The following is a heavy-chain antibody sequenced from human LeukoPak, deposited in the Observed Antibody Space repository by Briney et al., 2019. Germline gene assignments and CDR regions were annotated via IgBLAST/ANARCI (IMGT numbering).Heavy chain of an antibody. CDR1: GGSISSYY. D-gene: IGHD3-22*01. J-gene: IGHJ5*02. Sequence: SETLSLTCNVSGGSISSYYWSWIRQPPGKGLEWIGYIYYSGSTNYNPSLKSRVTISVDTSKNQFSLKLTSVTAADTAVYYCARLLDYYDSSGSSSWGQGTLVTVSS. V-gene: IGHV4-59*01. CDR3: ARLLDYYDSSGSSS. CDR2: IYYSGST.